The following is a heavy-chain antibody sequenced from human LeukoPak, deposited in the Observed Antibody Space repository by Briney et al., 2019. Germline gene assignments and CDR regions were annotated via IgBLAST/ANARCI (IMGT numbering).Heavy chain of an antibody. CDR3: ARGSDRGLSGWDDPNKDMDV. J-gene: IGHJ6*03. Sequence: GGSLRLSCAASGFTFSSYSVNWVRPAPGKGLEWVSFISSSSSYIYYADSVKGRFTISRDNAKNSLYLQMNSLRAEDTAVYYCARGSDRGLSGWDDPNKDMDVWGKGTTVTVSS. V-gene: IGHV3-21*01. CDR1: GFTFSSYS. D-gene: IGHD6-19*01. CDR2: ISSSSSYI.